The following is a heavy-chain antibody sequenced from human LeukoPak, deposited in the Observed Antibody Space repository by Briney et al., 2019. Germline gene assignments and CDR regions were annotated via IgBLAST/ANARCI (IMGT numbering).Heavy chain of an antibody. V-gene: IGHV3-20*04. Sequence: GGSLRLSCAASGFTFDDYGMSWVRQAPGKGLEWVSGINWNGGSTGYADSVKGRFTISRDNAKNSLYLQMNSLRAEDTAVYYCARELLWFGELWGEAFDIWGQGTMFTVSS. CDR3: ARELLWFGELWGEAFDI. D-gene: IGHD3-10*01. CDR1: GFTFDDYG. J-gene: IGHJ3*02. CDR2: INWNGGST.